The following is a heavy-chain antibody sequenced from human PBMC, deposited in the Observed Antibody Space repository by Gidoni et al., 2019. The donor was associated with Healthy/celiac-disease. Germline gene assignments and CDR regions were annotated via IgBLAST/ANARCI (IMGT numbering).Heavy chain of an antibody. CDR1: GFTFSSYA. Sequence: EVQLLESGGGLVQPGGSLRLSCSASGFTFSSYAMGWVRQAPGKGLGWVSAISGSGGSTYYADSVKGRFTISRDNSKNTLYLQMNSLRAEDTAVYYCAKQPDSYGDYGQAFDIWGQGTMVTVSS. J-gene: IGHJ3*02. CDR2: ISGSGGST. D-gene: IGHD4-17*01. V-gene: IGHV3-23*01. CDR3: AKQPDSYGDYGQAFDI.